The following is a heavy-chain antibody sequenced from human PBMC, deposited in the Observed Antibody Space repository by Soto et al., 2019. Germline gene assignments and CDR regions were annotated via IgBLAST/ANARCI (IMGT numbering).Heavy chain of an antibody. Sequence: HPGGSLRLSCAASGFTFSSYAMSWVRQAPGKGLEWVSAISGSGGSTYYADSVKGRFTISRDNSKNTLYLQMNSLRAEDTAVYYCASELRCFDWLTKTTKNFDYWGQGPLVTAPS. CDR2: ISGSGGST. D-gene: IGHD3-9*01. J-gene: IGHJ4*02. CDR1: GFTFSSYA. CDR3: ASELRCFDWLTKTTKNFDY. V-gene: IGHV3-23*01.